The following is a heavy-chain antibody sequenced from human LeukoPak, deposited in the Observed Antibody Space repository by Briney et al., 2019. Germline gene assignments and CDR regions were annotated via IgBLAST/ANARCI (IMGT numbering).Heavy chain of an antibody. J-gene: IGHJ4*02. D-gene: IGHD1-14*01. CDR3: ARANRYAGGDRHFDY. Sequence: PSETLSLTCTVSGGSISSYYWSWIRQPPGKGLEWIGYIYNSGSTNYSPSLKSRVTISLDTSKNQFSLKLSSVTAADTAVYFCARANRYAGGDRHFDYWGQGTLVTVSS. CDR1: GGSISSYY. CDR2: IYNSGST. V-gene: IGHV4-4*09.